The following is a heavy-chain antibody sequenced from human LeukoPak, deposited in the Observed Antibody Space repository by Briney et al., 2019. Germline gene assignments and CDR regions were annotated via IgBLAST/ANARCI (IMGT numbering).Heavy chain of an antibody. CDR3: AREMYSSSWYGNDY. CDR1: GFTFSPYG. D-gene: IGHD6-13*01. CDR2: IRYDGTNK. J-gene: IGHJ4*02. V-gene: IGHV3-30*02. Sequence: PGGSLRLSCAASGFTFSPYGMHWVRQAPGKGLEWVAFIRYDGTNKYYADSVKGRFAISRDNSKNTLYLQMNSLRAEDTAVYYCAREMYSSSWYGNDYWGQGTLVTVSS.